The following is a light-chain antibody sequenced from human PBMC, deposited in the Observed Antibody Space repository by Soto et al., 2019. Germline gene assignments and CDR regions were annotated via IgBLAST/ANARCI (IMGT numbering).Light chain of an antibody. CDR2: CAS. Sequence: DIVMTQSPDSLAVSLGERATINCKSSQSVLYSSNNKNYLAWYQQKPGQPPKLLIYCASTRESGVPDRFSGSGSGTDFTLTISSLQAEDVAVYYCQQYYSTLYTFGHGTKLEIK. CDR3: QQYYSTLYT. CDR1: QSVLYSSNNKNY. V-gene: IGKV4-1*01. J-gene: IGKJ2*01.